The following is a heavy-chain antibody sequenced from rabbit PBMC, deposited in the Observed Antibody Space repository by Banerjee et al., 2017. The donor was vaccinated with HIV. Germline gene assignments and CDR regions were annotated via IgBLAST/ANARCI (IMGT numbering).Heavy chain of an antibody. CDR2: INTTSGNA. CDR3: ARDFSL. CDR1: GFDISNYR. D-gene: IGHD3-3*01. V-gene: IGHV1S45*01. J-gene: IGHJ6*01. Sequence: QEQLEESGGDLVKPGASLTVTCKASGFDISNYRMSWVRQAPGKGLEWIACINTTSGNALCASWAKDRFPSSKTSSTTVTLQMPSLTAADTATYICARDFSLWGPGTLVTVS.